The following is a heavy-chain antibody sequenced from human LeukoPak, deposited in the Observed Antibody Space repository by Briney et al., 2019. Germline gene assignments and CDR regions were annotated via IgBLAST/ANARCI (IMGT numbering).Heavy chain of an antibody. J-gene: IGHJ4*02. V-gene: IGHV4-59*12. CDR3: ARGYGSGSYFVY. CDR2: IYYSGST. Sequence: SETLSLTCTVSGGSISGYYWSWIRQPPGKGLEWIGYIYYSGSTNYNPSLKSRVTISIDTSKNQFSLKLSSVTAADTAVYYCARGYGSGSYFVYWGQGTLVTVSS. D-gene: IGHD3-10*01. CDR1: GGSISGYY.